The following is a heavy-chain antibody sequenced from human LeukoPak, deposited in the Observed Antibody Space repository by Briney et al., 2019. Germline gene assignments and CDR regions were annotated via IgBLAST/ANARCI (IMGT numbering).Heavy chain of an antibody. J-gene: IGHJ4*02. Sequence: ASVKVSCKASGYTFTGYYVYWVRQAPGQGPEWMGWINPNNGDTHYAQKLQGRVTMARDTSITTAYMELSRLTSDDTAVYFCAKGGSWQRLVWVDYWGQGTLVTVSS. V-gene: IGHV1-2*02. CDR3: AKGGSWQRLVWVDY. D-gene: IGHD3-16*01. CDR2: INPNNGDT. CDR1: GYTFTGYY.